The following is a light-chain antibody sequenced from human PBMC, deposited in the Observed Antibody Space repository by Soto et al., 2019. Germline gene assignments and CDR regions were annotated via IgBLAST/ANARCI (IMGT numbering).Light chain of an antibody. V-gene: IGLV1-40*01. CDR2: GNS. CDR3: HSYASSLSALV. J-gene: IGLJ3*02. CDR1: SSNIGAGYD. Sequence: QSVLTQPPSVSGAPGQRVTISCTGSSSNIGAGYDVHWYQQLPGTAPKLLIYGNSNRPSGVPDRFSGSKSGTSASLAITGLQPDYEPHYYCHSYASSLSALVFGGGTKLTVL.